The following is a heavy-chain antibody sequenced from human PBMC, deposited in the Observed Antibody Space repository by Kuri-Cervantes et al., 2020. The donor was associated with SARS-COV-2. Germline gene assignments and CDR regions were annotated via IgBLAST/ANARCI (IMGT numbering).Heavy chain of an antibody. CDR3: ARVDPPLIDSSGLTGIDY. Sequence: LSLTCAASGFTFSSYAMSWVRQAPGKGLEWVSAISGSGGSTYYADSVKGRFTISRDNSKNTLYLQMNSLRAEDTAVYYCARVDPPLIDSSGLTGIDYWGQGTLVTVSS. V-gene: IGHV3-23*01. D-gene: IGHD6-19*01. CDR1: GFTFSSYA. CDR2: ISGSGGST. J-gene: IGHJ4*02.